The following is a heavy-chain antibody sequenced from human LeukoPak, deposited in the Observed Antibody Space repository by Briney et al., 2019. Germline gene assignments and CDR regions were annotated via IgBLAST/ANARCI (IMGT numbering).Heavy chain of an antibody. V-gene: IGHV4-31*03. CDR1: GGSISSGGYY. CDR2: IYYSGST. D-gene: IGHD3-3*01. J-gene: IGHJ6*02. CDR3: ARGLLRLYYYYGMDV. Sequence: PSQTLSLTCTVSGGSISSGGYYWSWIRQHPGKGLEWIGYIYYSGSTYYNPSLKSRVTISVDTSKNQFSLKLSSVTAADTAVYYCARGLLRLYYYYGMDVWGQGTTVTVSS.